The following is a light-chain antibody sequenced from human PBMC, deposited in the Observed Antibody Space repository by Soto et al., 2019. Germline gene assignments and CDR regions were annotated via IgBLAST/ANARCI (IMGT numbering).Light chain of an antibody. CDR3: QQSFTTLT. CDR1: QSIRTF. CDR2: AAS. J-gene: IGKJ3*01. V-gene: IGKV1-39*01. Sequence: DIQMTQSPSSLSASVGDRVNITCRASQSIRTFLNWYQQRPGKVPKLLIYAASSLQSGVPSRFSSSGSGTDFTLTISSLQPDDFATYYCQQSFTTLTFGPGTKVD.